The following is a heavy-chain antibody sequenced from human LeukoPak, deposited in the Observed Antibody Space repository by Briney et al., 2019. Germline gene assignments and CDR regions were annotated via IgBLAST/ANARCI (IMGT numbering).Heavy chain of an antibody. CDR2: ISYDGSNK. CDR1: GFTFSSYA. D-gene: IGHD1-26*01. Sequence: GRSLRLSCAASGFTFSSYAMHWVRQAPGKGLEWVAVISYDGSNKYYADSVKGRFTISRDNAKNTLYLQMNSLRAEDTAVYYCARGGGGKAFDIWGQGTMVTVSS. CDR3: ARGGGGKAFDI. J-gene: IGHJ3*02. V-gene: IGHV3-30*04.